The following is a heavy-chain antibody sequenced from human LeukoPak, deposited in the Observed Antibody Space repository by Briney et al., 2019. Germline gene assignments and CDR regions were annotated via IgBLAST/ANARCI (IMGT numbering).Heavy chain of an antibody. Sequence: SVKVSCKASGGTFSSYAISWVRQAPGQGLEWMGGIIPIFGTANYAQKFQGRVTITADESTSTAYMELSSLRSEDTAVYYCARDYPGHRAAFDIWGQGTMVTVSS. CDR1: GGTFSSYA. CDR2: IIPIFGTA. CDR3: ARDYPGHRAAFDI. V-gene: IGHV1-69*13. J-gene: IGHJ3*02. D-gene: IGHD1-14*01.